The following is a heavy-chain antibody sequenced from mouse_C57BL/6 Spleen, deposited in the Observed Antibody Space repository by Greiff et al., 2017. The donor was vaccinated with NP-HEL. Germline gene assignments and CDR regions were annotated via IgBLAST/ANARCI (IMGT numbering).Heavy chain of an antibody. CDR1: GYTFTSYW. V-gene: IGHV1-64*01. Sequence: QVQLQQPGAELVKPGASVKLSCKASGYTFTSYWMHWVKQRPGQGLEWIGMIHPNSGSTNYNEKFKSKATLTVDKSSSTAYMQLSSLTSEDSAVYYCARVGRNSYYFDYWGQGTTLTVSS. J-gene: IGHJ2*01. CDR3: ARVGRNSYYFDY. CDR2: IHPNSGST.